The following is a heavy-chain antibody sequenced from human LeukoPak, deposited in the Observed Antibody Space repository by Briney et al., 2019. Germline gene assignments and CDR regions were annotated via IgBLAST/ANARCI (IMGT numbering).Heavy chain of an antibody. D-gene: IGHD6-19*01. J-gene: IGHJ5*02. CDR1: GGTFSSYA. Sequence: SVKVSCTASGGTFSSYAISWVRQAPGQGLEWMGGIIPIFGTANYAQKFQGRVTITADESTSTAYMELSSLRSEDTAVYYCARVVAGLVLNWFDPWGQGTLVTVSS. CDR2: IIPIFGTA. V-gene: IGHV1-69*13. CDR3: ARVVAGLVLNWFDP.